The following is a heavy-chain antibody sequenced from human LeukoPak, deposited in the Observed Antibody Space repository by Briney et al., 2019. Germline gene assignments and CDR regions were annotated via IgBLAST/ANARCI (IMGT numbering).Heavy chain of an antibody. Sequence: SETLSLTCTVSGGSISSSSYYWGWIRQPPGKGLEWIGSIYYSGSTYYNPSLKSRVTISVDTSKNQFSLKLSSVTAADTAVYYCARTYDILTGYPYAFDIWGQGTMVTVSS. D-gene: IGHD3-9*01. CDR1: GGSISSSSYY. J-gene: IGHJ3*02. CDR3: ARTYDILTGYPYAFDI. V-gene: IGHV4-39*07. CDR2: IYYSGST.